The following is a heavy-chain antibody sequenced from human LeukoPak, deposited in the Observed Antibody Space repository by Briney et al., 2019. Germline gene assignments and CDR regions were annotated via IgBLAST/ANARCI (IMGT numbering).Heavy chain of an antibody. Sequence: PGVSLRLSCAASGFTFSSYAMSWVRQAPGKGLEWVSAISGSGGSTYYADSVKGRFTISRDNSKNTLYLQMNSLRAEDTAVYYCAKDTPGGDYYDSSPLDYWGQGTLVTVSP. CDR3: AKDTPGGDYYDSSPLDY. J-gene: IGHJ4*02. CDR2: ISGSGGST. CDR1: GFTFSSYA. D-gene: IGHD3-22*01. V-gene: IGHV3-23*01.